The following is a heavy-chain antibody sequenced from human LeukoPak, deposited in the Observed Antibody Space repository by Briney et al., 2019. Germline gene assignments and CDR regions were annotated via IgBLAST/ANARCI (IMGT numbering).Heavy chain of an antibody. D-gene: IGHD3-3*01. CDR3: ATLEPLGDFWSGFLDY. V-gene: IGHV1-24*01. Sequence: ASVKVSCKVSGYTLTELTMHWVRQAPGKGLEWMGGFDPEDGETIYAQKFQGRVTMTEDTSTDTAYMELSSPRSEDTAVYYCATLEPLGDFWSGFLDYWGQGTLVTVSS. CDR2: FDPEDGET. J-gene: IGHJ4*02. CDR1: GYTLTELT.